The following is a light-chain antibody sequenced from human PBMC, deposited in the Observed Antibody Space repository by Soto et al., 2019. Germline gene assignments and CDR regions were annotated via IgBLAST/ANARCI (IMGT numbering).Light chain of an antibody. J-gene: IGLJ1*01. CDR3: CSYAGSYTIYV. Sequence: QSALTQPRSVSGSPGQSVTISCTGTSSDVAYYNYVSWYQQHPGTAPKLMIYDVTTRPSGVPARFSGSKSGNTASLTISGLQAEDEADYYCCSYAGSYTIYVFGTGTKVTVL. CDR1: SSDVAYYNY. V-gene: IGLV2-11*01. CDR2: DVT.